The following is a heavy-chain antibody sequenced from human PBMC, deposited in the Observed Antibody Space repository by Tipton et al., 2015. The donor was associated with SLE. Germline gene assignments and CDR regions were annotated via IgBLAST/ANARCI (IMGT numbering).Heavy chain of an antibody. CDR2: IYYSGTT. Sequence: TLSLTCTVSGDSISSDSHYWGWIRQPPGEGLEWIGCIYYSGTTFYNPSLKSRVTISVDTSKNHFSLELTSVTAADTAVYYCARAGSQLWFDYWGQGPLVTVSS. CDR1: GDSISSDSHY. D-gene: IGHD5-18*01. J-gene: IGHJ5*01. V-gene: IGHV4-39*02. CDR3: ARAGSQLWFDY.